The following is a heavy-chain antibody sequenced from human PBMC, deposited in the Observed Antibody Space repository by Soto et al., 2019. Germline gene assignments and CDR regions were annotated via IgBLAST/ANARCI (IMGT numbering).Heavy chain of an antibody. J-gene: IGHJ4*02. CDR3: TRRKERSGPHYFDY. CDR1: GFTFTTYD. Sequence: ASVKVSCKASGFTFTTYDIHWVRQATGQGLEWMGWMSPNSGSAGYAQKFQGRVTMTRNTSISTAYMELSSLTSEDTALYYCTRRKERSGPHYFDYWGQESLVTVSS. CDR2: MSPNSGSA. D-gene: IGHD6-25*01. V-gene: IGHV1-8*01.